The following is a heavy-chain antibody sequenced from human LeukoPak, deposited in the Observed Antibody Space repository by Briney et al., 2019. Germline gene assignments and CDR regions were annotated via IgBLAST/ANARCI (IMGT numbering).Heavy chain of an antibody. CDR3: ARPHNRYCSGGSCYNPGNFDY. J-gene: IGHJ4*02. Sequence: EESLQISCQGSGYIFTSYWIGWVRQMPGKGLEWMGIIYPGDSDTRYSPSFQGQVTISADKYISTAYLQWSSLKASDTAMYYCARPHNRYCSGGSCYNPGNFDYWGQGTLVTVSS. CDR1: GYIFTSYW. V-gene: IGHV5-51*01. CDR2: IYPGDSDT. D-gene: IGHD2-15*01.